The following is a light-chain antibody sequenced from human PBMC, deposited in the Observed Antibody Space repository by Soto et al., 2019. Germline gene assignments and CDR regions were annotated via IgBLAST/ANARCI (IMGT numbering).Light chain of an antibody. CDR3: HQYDDWSLT. CDR2: GAS. Sequence: EIVLTQSPGTLSLSPGERATLSCRASQSISSSYLAWYQQKPGQAPGLLIYGASRRATGIPDRFIGSGSGTDFTLTISSLQSEDFAVYYCHQYDDWSLTFGGGTKVDIK. V-gene: IGKV3-20*01. CDR1: QSISSSY. J-gene: IGKJ4*01.